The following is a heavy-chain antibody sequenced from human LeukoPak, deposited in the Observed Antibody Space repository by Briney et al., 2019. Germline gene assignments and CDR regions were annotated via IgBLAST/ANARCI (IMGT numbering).Heavy chain of an antibody. CDR1: GGSISSGGYY. J-gene: IGHJ4*02. CDR3: ARENTVTFDY. Sequence: SETLSLTCTVSGGSISSGGYYRSWLRQHPGKGLELIGYIYYSGTTYYNPSLKSRVTISVDTSKNQFSLRLSSVTAADTAVYYCARENTVTFDYWGQGTLVTVSS. CDR2: IYYSGTT. D-gene: IGHD4-11*01. V-gene: IGHV4-31*03.